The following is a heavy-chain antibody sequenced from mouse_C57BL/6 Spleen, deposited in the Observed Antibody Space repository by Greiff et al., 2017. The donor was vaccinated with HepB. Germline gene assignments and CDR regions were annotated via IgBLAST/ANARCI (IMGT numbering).Heavy chain of an antibody. CDR2: IYPRSGNT. J-gene: IGHJ2*01. CDR1: GYTFTSYG. Sequence: VQLQQSGAELARPGASVKLSCKASGYTFTSYGISWVKQRTGQGLEWIGEIYPRSGNTYYNEKFKGKATLTADKSSSTAYMELRSLTSEDSAVYFCARGYGSSYGRGYWGQGTTLTVSS. V-gene: IGHV1-81*01. D-gene: IGHD1-1*01. CDR3: ARGYGSSYGRGY.